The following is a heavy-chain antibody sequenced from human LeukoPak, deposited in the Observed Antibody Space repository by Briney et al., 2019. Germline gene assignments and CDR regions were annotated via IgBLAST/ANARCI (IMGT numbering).Heavy chain of an antibody. J-gene: IGHJ6*02. Sequence: GASVKVSCKVSGYTLTELSMHWVRQAPGKGLEWMGGFDPEDGETIYAQKFQGRVTITEGTSTDTAYIELSSLRSEDTAVYYCATDLLGTVFGLDVWGQGTTVTVSS. CDR3: ATDLLGTVFGLDV. D-gene: IGHD3-3*01. V-gene: IGHV1-24*01. CDR2: FDPEDGET. CDR1: GYTLTELS.